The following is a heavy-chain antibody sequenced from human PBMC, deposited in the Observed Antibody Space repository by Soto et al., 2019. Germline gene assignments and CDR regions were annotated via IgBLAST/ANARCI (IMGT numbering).Heavy chain of an antibody. CDR3: SRVYSSSWYVPYYYGMDV. CDR1: GGTLRSYA. CDR2: IIPIFGTA. D-gene: IGHD6-13*01. Sequence: SVEVSCQASGGTLRSYAISWVRQAPGQGLEWMGGIIPIFGTANYAQKFQGRVTITADKSTSTAYTELSSLRSEDTAVYYCSRVYSSSWYVPYYYGMDVWGQGTTVTVSS. J-gene: IGHJ6*02. V-gene: IGHV1-69*06.